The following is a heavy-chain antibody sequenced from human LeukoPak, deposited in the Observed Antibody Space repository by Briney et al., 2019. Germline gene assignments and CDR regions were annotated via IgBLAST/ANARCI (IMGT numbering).Heavy chain of an antibody. Sequence: SVKVSCKASGGTFSSYAISWVRQAPGQGLEWMGGIIPIFGTANYAQKFQGRVTITTDESTSTAYMELSSLRSEDTAVYYCARVRGAARTYNGFDPWGQETLVTVSP. CDR3: ARVRGAARTYNGFDP. CDR2: IIPIFGTA. J-gene: IGHJ5*02. V-gene: IGHV1-69*05. CDR1: GGTFSSYA. D-gene: IGHD6-6*01.